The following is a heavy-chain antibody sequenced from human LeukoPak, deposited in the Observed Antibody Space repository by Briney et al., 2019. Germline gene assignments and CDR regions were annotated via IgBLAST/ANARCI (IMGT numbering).Heavy chain of an antibody. V-gene: IGHV3-64*01. CDR1: GFSFSSYA. Sequence: PGGSLRLSCAASGFSFSSYAMNWVRQAPGKGLEYVSAISSNGGSTFYANSVKGRFIVSRDNSKNTLSLQMGSLRAEDLAVYYCARRAPGFSSGWLDYWGQGTLVTVSS. J-gene: IGHJ4*02. D-gene: IGHD6-19*01. CDR2: ISSNGGST. CDR3: ARRAPGFSSGWLDY.